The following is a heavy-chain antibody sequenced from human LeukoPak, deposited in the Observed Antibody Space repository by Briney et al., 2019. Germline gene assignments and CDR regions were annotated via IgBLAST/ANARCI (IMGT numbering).Heavy chain of an antibody. Sequence: SETLSLTCTVSGGSISSSSYYWGGIRQPPGKGLEWIGSIYYSGSTYYNPSLKSRVTISVDTSKNQFSLKLSSVTAADTAVYYCARDLTMMGAFDIWGQGTMVTVSS. CDR3: ARDLTMMGAFDI. CDR1: GGSISSSSYY. D-gene: IGHD3-22*01. CDR2: IYYSGST. J-gene: IGHJ3*02. V-gene: IGHV4-39*07.